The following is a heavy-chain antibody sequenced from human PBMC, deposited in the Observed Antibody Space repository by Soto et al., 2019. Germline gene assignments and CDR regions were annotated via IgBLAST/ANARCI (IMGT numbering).Heavy chain of an antibody. CDR1: GFTFSGHW. J-gene: IGHJ3*02. Sequence: EVQLVESGGDLVQPGGSLRLSCAASGFTFSGHWMHWVRQVPGKGLKWVSRINTDGGSSAYADSVKGRFTISRDNAKNTLYLQMKGLRAEDTAVYYCAREAGYCSRTSCYRRAFDTWGQGTTVTVSS. V-gene: IGHV3-74*03. D-gene: IGHD2-2*01. CDR2: INTDGGSS. CDR3: AREAGYCSRTSCYRRAFDT.